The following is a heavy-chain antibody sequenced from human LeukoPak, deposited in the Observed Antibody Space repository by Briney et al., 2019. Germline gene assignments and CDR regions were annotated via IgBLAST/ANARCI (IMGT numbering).Heavy chain of an antibody. J-gene: IGHJ4*02. CDR2: ISYNGYST. Sequence: GGSLRLSCAASGFTFSSYAMHWVRQAPGKRLEYVSAISYNGYSTYYANSVKGRFTISRDNSRNTVYLQMNSLRAEDTAVYYCANDLGWIQLNLGRGQGTLVTVSS. CDR3: ANDLGWIQLNLG. D-gene: IGHD5-18*01. V-gene: IGHV3-64*01. CDR1: GFTFSSYA.